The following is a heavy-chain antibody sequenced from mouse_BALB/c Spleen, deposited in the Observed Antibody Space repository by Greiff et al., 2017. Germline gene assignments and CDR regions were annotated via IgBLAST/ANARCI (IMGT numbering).Heavy chain of an antibody. J-gene: IGHJ3*01. Sequence: EVQLMESGPSLVKPSQTLSFTCSVTGDSITSGYWNWIRKFPGHKLEYMGYISYSGSTYYNPSLKSRIAITRDTSKNQYYLQLSSVTTEDTATYYCARNGLLAWFAYWGQGTLVTVSA. V-gene: IGHV3-8*02. CDR1: GDSITSGY. CDR2: ISYSGST. CDR3: ARNGLLAWFAY.